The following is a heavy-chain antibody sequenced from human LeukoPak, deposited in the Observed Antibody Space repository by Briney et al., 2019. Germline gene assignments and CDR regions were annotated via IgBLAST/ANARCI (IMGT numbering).Heavy chain of an antibody. J-gene: IGHJ6*03. CDR1: GGTFSNYA. CDR2: IIPIFGTT. Sequence: SVKVSCKAFGGTFSNYALSWVRQAPGQGPEWMGGIIPIFGTTVYAQKFQGRVTITADESTSTAYMELSSLRSEDTAVYYCARGPPGAIDPQSYYYYYMDVWGKGTTVTISS. V-gene: IGHV1-69*13. D-gene: IGHD2-21*01. CDR3: ARGPPGAIDPQSYYYYYMDV.